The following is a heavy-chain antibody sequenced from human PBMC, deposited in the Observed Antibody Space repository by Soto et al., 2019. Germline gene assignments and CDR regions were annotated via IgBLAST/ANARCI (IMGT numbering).Heavy chain of an antibody. CDR3: ARKNQRIVGSTPSFDT. D-gene: IGHD1-26*01. V-gene: IGHV4-59*01. CDR2: IYYSGST. CDR1: GGSISSYY. Sequence: SETLSLTCTVSGGSISSYYWSWIRQPPGKGLEWIGYIYYSGSTNYNPSLKSRVTISVDTSKNQFSLKLSSVTAADTAVYYCARKNQRIVGSTPSFDTWGQGTLVTVSS. J-gene: IGHJ4*02.